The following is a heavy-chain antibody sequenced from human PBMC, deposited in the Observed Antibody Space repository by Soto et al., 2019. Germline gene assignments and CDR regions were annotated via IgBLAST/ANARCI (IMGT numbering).Heavy chain of an antibody. CDR2: MHPTGST. V-gene: IGHV4-4*08. D-gene: IGHD4-4*01. CDR1: GGSINTHY. CDR3: ATGRDDYKTGH. Sequence: QVPLQGSGPGLVKPSETLSLTCTVSGGSINTHYYSWIRQPPGKGLEWIGHMHPTGSTSYNPSLKSRVTILADTSKTHFSLKLSSVTAADTAMYYCATGRDDYKTGHWGQGALVTVSS. J-gene: IGHJ4*02.